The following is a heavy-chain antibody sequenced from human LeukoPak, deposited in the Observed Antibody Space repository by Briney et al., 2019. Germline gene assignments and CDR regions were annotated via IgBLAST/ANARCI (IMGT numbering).Heavy chain of an antibody. CDR2: ISGSGGST. D-gene: IGHD3-10*01. CDR1: GFTFSSYA. Sequence: GGSLRLSCAASGFTFSSYAMSWVRQAPGKGLEWASAISGSGGSTYYADSVKGRFTISRDNSKNTLYLQMNSLRAEDTAVYYCAKDRVTRFGPQSIDYWGQGTLVTVSS. J-gene: IGHJ4*02. CDR3: AKDRVTRFGPQSIDY. V-gene: IGHV3-23*01.